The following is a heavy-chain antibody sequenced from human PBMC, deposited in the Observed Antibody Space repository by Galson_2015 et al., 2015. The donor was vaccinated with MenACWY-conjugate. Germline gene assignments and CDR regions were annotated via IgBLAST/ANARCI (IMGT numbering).Heavy chain of an antibody. CDR1: GYTFSSYY. CDR3: ARNFLSIDY. CDR2: INPSGGST. J-gene: IGHJ4*02. Sequence: SVKVSCKASGYTFSSYYVHSVRQAPGQGLEWMGIINPSGGSTTYAQKFQGRVTMTRDTSTSTVYMELSSLRFEDTAIYYCARNFLSIDYWGQGTLVTVSS. V-gene: IGHV1-46*03.